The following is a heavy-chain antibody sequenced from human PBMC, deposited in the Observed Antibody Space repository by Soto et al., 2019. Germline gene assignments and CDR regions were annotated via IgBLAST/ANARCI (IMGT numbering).Heavy chain of an antibody. V-gene: IGHV1-18*01. D-gene: IGHD6-19*01. CDR3: ATGPSSGWYFLLDY. Sequence: GASVKVSCKASGYTFTSYGISWVRQAPGKGLEWMGWISADNGKTNYAQKLQGRVTMTKDTSTGTAYMELSSLRSEDTAVYYCATGPSSGWYFLLDYWGQGTLVTVSS. CDR1: GYTFTSYG. J-gene: IGHJ4*02. CDR2: ISADNGKT.